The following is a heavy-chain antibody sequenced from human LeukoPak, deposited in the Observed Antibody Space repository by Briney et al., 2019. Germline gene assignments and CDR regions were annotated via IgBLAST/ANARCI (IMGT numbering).Heavy chain of an antibody. Sequence: SETLSLTCTVSGGSISSGSYYWSWIRQPAGKGLEWIGYVYYSGSTNYNPSLKSRVTISADTSKNQFSLRLSSVTAADTAVYYCARGLNNRKSGRRFDVFEIWGQGTMVTVSS. CDR2: VYYSGST. V-gene: IGHV4-61*10. CDR3: ARGLNNRKSGRRFDVFEI. J-gene: IGHJ3*02. CDR1: GGSISSGSYY. D-gene: IGHD3-3*01.